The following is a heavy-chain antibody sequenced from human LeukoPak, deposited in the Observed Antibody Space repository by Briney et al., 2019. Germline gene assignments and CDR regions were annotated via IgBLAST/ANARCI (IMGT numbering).Heavy chain of an antibody. V-gene: IGHV1-69*13. CDR3: ARGERWLQLTLDY. D-gene: IGHD5-24*01. CDR1: GGTFSSYA. CDR2: IIPIFGTA. Sequence: ASVKVSCKASGGTFSSYAISWVRQAPGQGLEWMGGIIPIFGTANYAQKFQGRVTITADESTSTAYMELSSLRSEDTAVYYCARGERWLQLTLDYWGQGTLVTVSS. J-gene: IGHJ4*02.